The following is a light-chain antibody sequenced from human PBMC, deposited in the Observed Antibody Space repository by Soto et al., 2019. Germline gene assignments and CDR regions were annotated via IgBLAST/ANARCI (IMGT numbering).Light chain of an antibody. J-gene: IGKJ1*01. CDR1: QSLLHSNGYNY. Sequence: DIVMTQSPLSLPVTPGEPASISCRSSQSLLHSNGYNYLDWYLQKPGQSPQLLIYLGSNRSSGVPARFSGSGSGTEFTLTISSLQSEDFAVYYCQQYNNWPKMFGQGTKVDIK. CDR3: QQYNNWPKM. V-gene: IGKV2-28*01. CDR2: LGS.